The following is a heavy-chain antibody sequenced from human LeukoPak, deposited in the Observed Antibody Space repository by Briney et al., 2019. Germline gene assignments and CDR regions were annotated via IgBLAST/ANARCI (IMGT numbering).Heavy chain of an antibody. CDR2: IYYSGST. D-gene: IGHD1-26*01. Sequence: SETLSLTCTVSGGSISSYYWSWIRQPPGKGLEWIGYIYYSGSTIYNPSLKSRVTISVDTSKNQFSLKLSSVTAADTAVYYCARGGSYRDDYFDYWGQGTLVTVSS. J-gene: IGHJ4*02. V-gene: IGHV4-59*01. CDR3: ARGGSYRDDYFDY. CDR1: GGSISSYY.